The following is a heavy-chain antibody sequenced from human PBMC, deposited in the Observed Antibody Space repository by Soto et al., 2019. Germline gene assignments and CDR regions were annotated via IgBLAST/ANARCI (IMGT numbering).Heavy chain of an antibody. V-gene: IGHV3-9*01. D-gene: IGHD1-1*01. CDR2: ISWNNGGI. Sequence: EVHLVESGGGLVPPGRSLRLSCAASGFTFDIFGMHWIRQAPGKGLEWVAGISWNNGGIAYADSVKGRFTLSRDKTKYSLFPQLNRLRTEDRAFYYCPTERAGTAFVFDSWGLGTLVTVSS. CDR1: GFTFDIFG. CDR3: PTERAGTAFVFDS. J-gene: IGHJ4*02.